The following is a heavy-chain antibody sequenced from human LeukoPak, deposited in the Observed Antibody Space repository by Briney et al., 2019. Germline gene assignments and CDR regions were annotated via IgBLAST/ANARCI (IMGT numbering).Heavy chain of an antibody. CDR2: IKSDGSST. CDR3: ARESRYHGSGFDP. D-gene: IGHD3-10*01. Sequence: GGSLRLSCAASGFTFSSYWMHWVRQGPGKGLVWVSRIKSDGSSTSYADSVKGRFTISRDNAKNTLYLQMNRLRDEDTAVYYCARESRYHGSGFDPWGQGTLVTVS. V-gene: IGHV3-74*01. CDR1: GFTFSSYW. J-gene: IGHJ5*02.